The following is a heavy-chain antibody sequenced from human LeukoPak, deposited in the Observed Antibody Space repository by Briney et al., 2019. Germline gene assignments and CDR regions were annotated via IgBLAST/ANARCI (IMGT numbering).Heavy chain of an antibody. J-gene: IGHJ6*02. CDR2: INYSGST. CDR3: ARDEAIFGAGYYYGMDV. D-gene: IGHD3-3*01. CDR1: GGSFSGHY. V-gene: IGHV4-34*09. Sequence: PSETLSLTCAVYGGSFSGHYWSWIRRHPGKGLEWIGYINYSGSTYYNPSLKSRVTISVDTSQNQFSLKLSSVTAADTAVYYCARDEAIFGAGYYYGMDVWGQGTTVTVSS.